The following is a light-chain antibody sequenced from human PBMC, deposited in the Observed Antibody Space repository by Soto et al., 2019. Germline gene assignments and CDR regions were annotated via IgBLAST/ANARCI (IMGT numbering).Light chain of an antibody. Sequence: QSVLTQPASVSGSPGQSITISCTGASSDVGGYNYVSWYQQHPGKAPKLMIYEVSNRPSGVSSRFSGSKSGNTASLTISGLQSEDEADYYCSSYTDSRTYVFGTGTKLTVL. CDR2: EVS. V-gene: IGLV2-14*01. CDR3: SSYTDSRTYV. J-gene: IGLJ1*01. CDR1: SSDVGGYNY.